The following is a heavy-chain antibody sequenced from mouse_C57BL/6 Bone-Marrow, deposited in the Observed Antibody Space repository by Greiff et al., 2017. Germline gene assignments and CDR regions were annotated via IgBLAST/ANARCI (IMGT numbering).Heavy chain of an antibody. Sequence: VKLVESGPELVKPGASVKISCKASGYAFSSSWMNWVKQRPGKGLEWIGRIYPGDGDTNYNGKFKGKATLTADKSSSTAYMQLSSLTSEDSAVYFCARDYYGSSYEYFDVWGTGTTVTVSS. CDR1: GYAFSSSW. CDR2: IYPGDGDT. CDR3: ARDYYGSSYEYFDV. D-gene: IGHD1-1*01. V-gene: IGHV1-82*01. J-gene: IGHJ1*03.